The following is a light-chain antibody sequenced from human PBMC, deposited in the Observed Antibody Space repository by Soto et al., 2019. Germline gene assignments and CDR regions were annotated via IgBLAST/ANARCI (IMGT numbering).Light chain of an antibody. CDR1: QSVSSSY. J-gene: IGKJ1*01. Sequence: EIVLTQSPGTLSLSPGERATLSCRASQSVSSSYLAWYQQKPGQAPRLLIYYASTRATGIPDRFSGSGSGTDFTLTISRLEPEDCAVYYCHHYGAWTFGQGTKVEIK. V-gene: IGKV3-20*01. CDR2: YAS. CDR3: HHYGAWT.